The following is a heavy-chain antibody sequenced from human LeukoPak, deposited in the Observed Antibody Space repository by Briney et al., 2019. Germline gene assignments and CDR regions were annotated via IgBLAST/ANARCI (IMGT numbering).Heavy chain of an antibody. CDR1: GYSFTSYW. D-gene: IGHD2/OR15-2a*01. Sequence: GESLKISCKGSGYSFTSYWIGWVRQMPGKGLEWMGIIYPGDSDTRYSPSFQGQVIISADKSISTAYLQWSSLKASDTAMYYCARVKSTSRVGYYFDYWGQGTLVTVSS. CDR2: IYPGDSDT. V-gene: IGHV5-51*01. J-gene: IGHJ4*02. CDR3: ARVKSTSRVGYYFDY.